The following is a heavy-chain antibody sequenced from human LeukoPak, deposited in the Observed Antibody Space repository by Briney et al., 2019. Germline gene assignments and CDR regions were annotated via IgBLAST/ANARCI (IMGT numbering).Heavy chain of an antibody. V-gene: IGHV3-23*01. Sequence: GGSLRLSCAASGFTFSNCAMNWVRQAPGKGLEWVSAISGSGGSTYYADSVKGRFTISRDNSKNTLYLQMNSLRAEDTAVYYCAKVRGVYGPNFLDYWGQGTLVIVSS. D-gene: IGHD2-8*01. CDR1: GFTFSNCA. CDR2: ISGSGGST. CDR3: AKVRGVYGPNFLDY. J-gene: IGHJ4*02.